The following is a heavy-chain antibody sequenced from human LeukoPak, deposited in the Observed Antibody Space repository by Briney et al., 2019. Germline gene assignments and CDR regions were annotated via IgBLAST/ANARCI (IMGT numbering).Heavy chain of an antibody. CDR2: IYPGDSDT. CDR3: ARVNYYDSSGPPALGFDY. CDR1: GYSFTSYW. D-gene: IGHD3-22*01. Sequence: GESLKISCKCSGYSFTSYWIGWVRQMPGKGLEWMGIIYPGDSDTRYSPSFQGQVTISVDKSISTAYLQWSSPKASDTAIYYCARVNYYDSSGPPALGFDYWGQGTLVTVSS. J-gene: IGHJ4*02. V-gene: IGHV5-51*01.